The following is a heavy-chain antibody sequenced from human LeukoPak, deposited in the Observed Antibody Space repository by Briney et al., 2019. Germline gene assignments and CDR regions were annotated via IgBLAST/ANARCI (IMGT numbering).Heavy chain of an antibody. CDR3: AKNGRDDHDKYFFDF. Sequence: PGGSLRLSCVGSGFIFRNYAMSWVRQAPGMGLEWVSAISGSGVGTNYADSVKGRFTISRDNSKNTLYLQMNSLRAEDTAVYYCAKNGRDDHDKYFFDFWGQGTQVTVSS. V-gene: IGHV3-23*01. CDR2: ISGSGVGT. D-gene: IGHD3-9*01. J-gene: IGHJ4*02. CDR1: GFIFRNYA.